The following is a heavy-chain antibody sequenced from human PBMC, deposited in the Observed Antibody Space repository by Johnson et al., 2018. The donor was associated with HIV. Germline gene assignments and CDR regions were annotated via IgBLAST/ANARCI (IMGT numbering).Heavy chain of an antibody. D-gene: IGHD5-24*01. CDR3: ARDQFGTITTGGDGAFDI. CDR2: ISWNSGSI. V-gene: IGHV3-9*01. J-gene: IGHJ3*02. CDR1: GFTFDDYA. Sequence: VQLVESGGGLVQPGRSLRLSCAASGFTFDDYAMHWVRQAPGKGLEWVSGISWNSGSIAYADSVKGRFTISRDNSRNALYLQMNSLRAEDTAVFYCARDQFGTITTGGDGAFDIWGQGTMVTVSS.